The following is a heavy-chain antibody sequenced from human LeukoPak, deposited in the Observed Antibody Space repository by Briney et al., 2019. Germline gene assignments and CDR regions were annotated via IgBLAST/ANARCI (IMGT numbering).Heavy chain of an antibody. Sequence: PSETLSLTCTVSGGSISSYYWSWIRQPPGKGLEWIGYIYYSGSTNYNPSLQSRVTISVDTSKNQVSLKLSSVTAADTAVYYCARSRITIFGVATNPPDAWGQGTLVTVSS. V-gene: IGHV4-59*01. D-gene: IGHD3-3*01. CDR1: GGSISSYY. CDR2: IYYSGST. CDR3: ARSRITIFGVATNPPDA. J-gene: IGHJ5*02.